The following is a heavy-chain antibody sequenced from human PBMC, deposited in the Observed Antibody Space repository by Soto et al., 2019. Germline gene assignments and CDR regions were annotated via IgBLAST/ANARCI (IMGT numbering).Heavy chain of an antibody. CDR3: ALAVNYDFWSGYSRNWFDP. CDR1: GYTFTGYY. J-gene: IGHJ5*02. CDR2: INPNSGGT. V-gene: IGHV1-2*02. Sequence: ASVKVSCKASGYTFTGYYMHWVRQAPGQGLEWMGWINPNSGGTNYAQKLQGRVTMTTDTSTSTAYMELRSLRSDDTAVYYCALAVNYDFWSGYSRNWFDPWGQGTLVTVSS. D-gene: IGHD3-3*01.